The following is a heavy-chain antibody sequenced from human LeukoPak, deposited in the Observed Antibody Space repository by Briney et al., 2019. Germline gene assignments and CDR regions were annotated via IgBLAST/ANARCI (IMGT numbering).Heavy chain of an antibody. Sequence: ASVKVSCKASGYTFTGYYMHWVRQAPGQGLEWMGWISAYNGNTNYAQKLQGRVTMTTDTSTSTAYMELRSLRSDDTAVYYCARDLRAMTAIVDYWGQGTLVTVSS. D-gene: IGHD2-2*01. V-gene: IGHV1-18*04. CDR2: ISAYNGNT. J-gene: IGHJ4*02. CDR3: ARDLRAMTAIVDY. CDR1: GYTFTGYY.